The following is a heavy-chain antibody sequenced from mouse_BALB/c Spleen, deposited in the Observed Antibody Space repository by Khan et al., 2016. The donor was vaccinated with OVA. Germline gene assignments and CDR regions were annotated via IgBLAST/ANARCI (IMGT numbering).Heavy chain of an antibody. V-gene: IGHV1S137*01. Sequence: QVQLKQSGAELVRPGVSVKISCKGSGYTFTDYPMHWVKQSHAKSLEWIGVISTYYGDASYNQKFKGKATMIVDKSSSTAYMELARLTSEDSAIYYCARGSWFAYWGQGTLVTVSA. CDR2: ISTYYGDA. CDR1: GYTFTDYP. CDR3: ARGSWFAY. J-gene: IGHJ3*01.